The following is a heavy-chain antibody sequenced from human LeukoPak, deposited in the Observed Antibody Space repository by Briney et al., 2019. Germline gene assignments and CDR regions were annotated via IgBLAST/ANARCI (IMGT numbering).Heavy chain of an antibody. Sequence: GGSLRLSCGASGFTFSSYSMIWVRQAPGKGLEWVSSISSSNKYIYYADSVKGRFTISRANVKNSLYLQMNSLRAEDTAVYYCARGEDLVIPAAWGQGTLVIVSS. V-gene: IGHV3-21*01. CDR3: ARGEDLVIPAA. CDR2: ISSSNKYI. J-gene: IGHJ5*02. D-gene: IGHD2-2*01. CDR1: GFTFSSYS.